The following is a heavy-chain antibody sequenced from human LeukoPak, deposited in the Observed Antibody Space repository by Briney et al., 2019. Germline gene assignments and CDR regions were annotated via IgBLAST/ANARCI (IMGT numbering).Heavy chain of an antibody. Sequence: SETLSLTCTVSGYSISGGYYWGWIRQPPGKGLEWIGIIYHSGTTYYNPSLKSRVTISVDTSKNQFSLKLSSVTAADTAVYYCARGRYSYYGYFDSWGQGPLVTVSS. D-gene: IGHD4-11*01. V-gene: IGHV4-38-2*02. J-gene: IGHJ4*02. CDR3: ARGRYSYYGYFDS. CDR2: IYHSGTT. CDR1: GYSISGGYY.